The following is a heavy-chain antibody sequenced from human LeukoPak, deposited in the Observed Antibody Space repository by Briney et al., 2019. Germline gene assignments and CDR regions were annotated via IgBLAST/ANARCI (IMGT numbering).Heavy chain of an antibody. Sequence: SETLSLTCAVYGGSFSGYYWSWIRQPPGKGLEWIGEINHSGSTNYNPSLKSRVTISVDTSRNQFSLKLSSVTAADTAVYYCATTTIRLGYWGQGTLVTVSS. CDR1: GGSFSGYY. V-gene: IGHV4-34*01. CDR2: INHSGST. J-gene: IGHJ4*02. CDR3: ATTTIRLGY. D-gene: IGHD1-26*01.